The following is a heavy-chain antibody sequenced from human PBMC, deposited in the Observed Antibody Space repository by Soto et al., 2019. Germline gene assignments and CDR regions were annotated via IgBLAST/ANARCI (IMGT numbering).Heavy chain of an antibody. D-gene: IGHD3-16*01. Sequence: GGSLRLSCAASGFTVSTKYMSWVRQAPGKGLEWVSVIYSGGSTFYADSVRGRFTISRDNSKNTVSLQMNSLRAEDTAVYYCARDPWAADYWGQGTQVTVSS. CDR3: ARDPWAADY. V-gene: IGHV3-66*01. J-gene: IGHJ4*02. CDR1: GFTVSTKY. CDR2: IYSGGST.